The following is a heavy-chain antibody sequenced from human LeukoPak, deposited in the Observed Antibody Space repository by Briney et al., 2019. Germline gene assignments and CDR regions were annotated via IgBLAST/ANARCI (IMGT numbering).Heavy chain of an antibody. CDR1: GFIFSIYG. CDR3: AKEVRGDYYYYYYGMDV. D-gene: IGHD4-17*01. CDR2: ISDDGSNK. Sequence: GRSLRLSCAASGFIFSIYGMHWVRPAPGEGVEGVAVISDDGSNKYYADSVKGRFTISRDNSKNTLYLQMHSLSAEDTAVYYCAKEVRGDYYYYYYGMDVWGQGATVTVSS. J-gene: IGHJ6*02. V-gene: IGHV3-30*18.